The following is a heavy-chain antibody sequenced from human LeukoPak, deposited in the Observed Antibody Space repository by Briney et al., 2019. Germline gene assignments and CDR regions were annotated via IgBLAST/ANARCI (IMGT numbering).Heavy chain of an antibody. CDR1: GFAFTRLA. CDR3: AKDARRTDGWYFFDY. CDR2: ISDSGSLT. D-gene: IGHD6-19*01. V-gene: IGHV3-23*01. Sequence: PGGSLRLSCAASGFAFTRLAMGWVRQAPGKGLEWVSVISDSGSLTYYADSVKGRFTISRDNSKNTLFLQMNSLRAEDTAVYYCAKDARRTDGWYFFDYWGQGTTVTVSS. J-gene: IGHJ4*02.